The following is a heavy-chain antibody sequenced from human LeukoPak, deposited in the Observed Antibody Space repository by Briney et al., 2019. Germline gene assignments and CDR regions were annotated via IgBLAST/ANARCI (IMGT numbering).Heavy chain of an antibody. CDR3: ARDRTVVANYYYMDV. V-gene: IGHV1-69*13. D-gene: IGHD2-15*01. Sequence: SVKVSCKASGGTFSSYAISWVRQAPGQGLEWMGGIIPIFGTANYAQKFQGRVTITADESTSTAYMELSSLRPEDTAVYYCARDRTVVANYYYMDVWGKGTTVTVSS. CDR1: GGTFSSYA. CDR2: IIPIFGTA. J-gene: IGHJ6*03.